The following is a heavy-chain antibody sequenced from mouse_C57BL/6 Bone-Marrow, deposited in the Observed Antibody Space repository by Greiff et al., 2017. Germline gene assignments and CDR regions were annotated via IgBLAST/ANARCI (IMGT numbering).Heavy chain of an antibody. CDR3: AECPAITTVVAPSYWYFDG. Sequence: VQLQQSGPELVKPGASVKISCKASGYAFSSSWMNWVKQRPGKGLEWIGRIYPGDGDTNYNGKFKGKATLTADKSSSTAYMQLSILTSGDSAVYFCAECPAITTVVAPSYWYFDGWGTGTTVTVSS. V-gene: IGHV1-82*01. CDR2: IYPGDGDT. J-gene: IGHJ1*03. D-gene: IGHD1-1*01. CDR1: GYAFSSSW.